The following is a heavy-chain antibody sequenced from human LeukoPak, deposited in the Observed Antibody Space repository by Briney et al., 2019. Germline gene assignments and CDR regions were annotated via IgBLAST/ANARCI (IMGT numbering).Heavy chain of an antibody. CDR3: ARSGSSWRNNWFDP. CDR1: GGSFSSYY. Sequence: SETLSLTCAVYGGSFSSYYWSWIRQPPGKGLEWVGEINHSGSTNYNPSLKSRVTISVDTSKNQFSLKLSSVTAADTAVYYCARSGSSWRNNWFDPWGQGTLVTVSS. CDR2: INHSGST. J-gene: IGHJ5*02. D-gene: IGHD6-13*01. V-gene: IGHV4-34*01.